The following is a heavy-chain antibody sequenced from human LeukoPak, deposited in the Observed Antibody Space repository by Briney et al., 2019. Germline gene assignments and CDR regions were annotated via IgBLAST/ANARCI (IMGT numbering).Heavy chain of an antibody. D-gene: IGHD5-24*01. Sequence: PSETLSLTCAVYGGSFSGYYWSWIRQPPGKGLEWVSAISGSGGSTYYTDSVKGRFTISRDNSKNTLYLQMNSLRADDTAVYYCAKETRDGYNYPFDYWGQGTLVTVSS. V-gene: IGHV3-23*01. CDR3: AKETRDGYNYPFDY. CDR2: ISGSGGST. CDR1: GGSFSGYY. J-gene: IGHJ4*02.